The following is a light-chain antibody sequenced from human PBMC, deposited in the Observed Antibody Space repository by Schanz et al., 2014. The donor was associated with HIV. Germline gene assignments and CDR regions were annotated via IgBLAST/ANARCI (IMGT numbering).Light chain of an antibody. Sequence: QSVLTQPPSASGTPGQRVTITCSGSRSNVGGRTVDWYHQVPGTAPKLLISNSHQRPSGVTGRFSGSKSGTSASLDISDLQPDDEADYYCATWDIHLNGPVFGGGTQLTVL. CDR2: NSH. CDR1: RSNVGGRT. J-gene: IGLJ7*01. CDR3: ATWDIHLNGPV. V-gene: IGLV1-44*01.